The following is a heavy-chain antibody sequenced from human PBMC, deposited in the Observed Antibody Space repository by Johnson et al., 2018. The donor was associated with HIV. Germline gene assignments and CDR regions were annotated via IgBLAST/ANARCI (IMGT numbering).Heavy chain of an antibody. CDR3: ARDEPIVVVVAAIGDAFDI. CDR2: ISYDGSNK. D-gene: IGHD2-15*01. Sequence: QVQLVESGGGLIQPGGSLRLSCAVSGFTVSSDYMSWVRQAPGKGLEWVAVISYDGSNKYYTDSVKGRFTISRDNSKNTLYLQMNSLRAEDTAVYYCARDEPIVVVVAAIGDAFDIWGQGTMVTVSS. J-gene: IGHJ3*02. CDR1: GFTVSSDY. V-gene: IGHV3-30*03.